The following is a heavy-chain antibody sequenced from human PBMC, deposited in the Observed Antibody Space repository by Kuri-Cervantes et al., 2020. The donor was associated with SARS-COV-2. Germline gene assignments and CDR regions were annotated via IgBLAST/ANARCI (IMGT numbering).Heavy chain of an antibody. D-gene: IGHD3-3*01. CDR1: GYTLTELS. CDR3: ARHSDYSSTLLRFLDPQWGFDP. V-gene: IGHV1-24*01. CDR2: FDPEDGET. J-gene: IGHJ5*02. Sequence: ASVKVSCKVSGYTLTELSMHWVRQAPGKGLEWMGGFDPEDGETIYAQKFQGRVTMTEDTSTDTAYMELRSLRSDDTAVYYCARHSDYSSTLLRFLDPQWGFDPWGQGTLVTVSS.